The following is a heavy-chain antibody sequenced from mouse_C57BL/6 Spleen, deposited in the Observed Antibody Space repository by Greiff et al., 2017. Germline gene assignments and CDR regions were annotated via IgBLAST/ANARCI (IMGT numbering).Heavy chain of an antibody. Sequence: VQLQQPGAELVKPGASVKMSCKASGYTFTSYWITWVKQRPGQGLEWIGDIYPGSGSTNYNEKFKSKATLTVDTSSSTAYMQLSSLTSEDSAVYYCARKTIVKGPIAYWGQGTLVTVSA. CDR3: ARKTIVKGPIAY. CDR2: IYPGSGST. D-gene: IGHD2-5*01. CDR1: GYTFTSYW. V-gene: IGHV1-55*01. J-gene: IGHJ3*01.